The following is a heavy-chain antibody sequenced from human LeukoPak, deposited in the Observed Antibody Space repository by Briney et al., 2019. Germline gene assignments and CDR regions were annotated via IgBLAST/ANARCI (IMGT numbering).Heavy chain of an antibody. CDR1: GFTFSIYS. CDR2: ISSSSSFI. J-gene: IGHJ4*02. V-gene: IGHV3-21*06. Sequence: GGSLRLSCAASGFTFSIYSLNWVRQAPGKGLEWVSSISSSSSFISYADSVKGRFTISRDNAKSSLCLQMNSLRAEDTAVYYCAKNRKSSSSDFDYWGQGTLVTVSS. D-gene: IGHD6-6*01. CDR3: AKNRKSSSSDFDY.